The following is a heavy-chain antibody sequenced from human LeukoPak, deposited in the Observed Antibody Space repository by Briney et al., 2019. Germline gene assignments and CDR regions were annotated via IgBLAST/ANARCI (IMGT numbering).Heavy chain of an antibody. CDR2: INHSGST. CDR3: ARGQKWGRSWFDP. V-gene: IGHV4-34*01. D-gene: IGHD3-16*01. CDR1: GGSFSGYY. J-gene: IGHJ5*02. Sequence: PSETLSLTCAVYGGSFSGYYWSWIRQPPGKGLEWIGEINHSGSTNYNPSLKSRVTISVDTSKNRFSLKLSSVTAADTAVYYCARGQKWGRSWFDPRGQGTLVTVSS.